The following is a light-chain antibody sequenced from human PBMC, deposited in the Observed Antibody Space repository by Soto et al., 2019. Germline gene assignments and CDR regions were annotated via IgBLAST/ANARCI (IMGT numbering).Light chain of an antibody. Sequence: EIVLTQSPCTLSLSTWERCTLSFMASQSVSSSNLAWYQQKPGQAPRLLIYGASNRATDIPDRFSGRGSGTDFTLTISRLEPEDFAVYYCQQYGSSPPSSTFGQGTRLEIK. CDR2: GAS. V-gene: IGKV3-20*01. J-gene: IGKJ5*01. CDR1: QSVSSSN. CDR3: QQYGSSPPSST.